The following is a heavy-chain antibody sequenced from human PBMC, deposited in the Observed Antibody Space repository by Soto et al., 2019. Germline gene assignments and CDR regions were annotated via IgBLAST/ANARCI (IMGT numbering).Heavy chain of an antibody. CDR2: IIPIFGTA. V-gene: IGHV1-69*01. J-gene: IGHJ5*02. D-gene: IGHD2-15*01. Sequence: QVQLVQSGAEVKKPGSSVKVSCKASGGTFSSYAISWVRQAPGQGLEWMGGIIPIFGTANYAQKFQGRVTITADESTSTAYMELSSLRSEDTAVYYCARSIVVLVAAFGGWFDPWGQGTLVTVSS. CDR3: ARSIVVLVAAFGGWFDP. CDR1: GGTFSSYA.